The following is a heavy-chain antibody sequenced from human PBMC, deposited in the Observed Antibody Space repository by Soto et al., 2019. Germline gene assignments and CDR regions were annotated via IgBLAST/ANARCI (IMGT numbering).Heavy chain of an antibody. D-gene: IGHD2-2*01. V-gene: IGHV1-8*01. Sequence: ASVKVSCKASGYTFTSYDINWVRQATGQGLEWMGWMNPNSGNTGYAQKFQGRVTMTRDTSMSTAYMELRSLRSDDTAVYYCARGTQLLDNWFDPWGQGTLVTVSS. J-gene: IGHJ5*02. CDR3: ARGTQLLDNWFDP. CDR1: GYTFTSYD. CDR2: MNPNSGNT.